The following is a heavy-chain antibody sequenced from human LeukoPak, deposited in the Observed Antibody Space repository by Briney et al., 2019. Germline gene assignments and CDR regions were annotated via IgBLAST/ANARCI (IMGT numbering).Heavy chain of an antibody. V-gene: IGHV3-48*01. J-gene: IGHJ4*02. Sequence: GESLKISCAASGFTFSNFAMNWVRQAPGKGLEWISYISSSYRPIYYADSVKGRFTVSRDNAKNSLYLQMNSLRAEDTAVYYCARDNPWEMVRGVIDYWGQGTLVTVSS. CDR1: GFTFSNFA. D-gene: IGHD3-10*01. CDR3: ARDNPWEMVRGVIDY. CDR2: ISSSYRPI.